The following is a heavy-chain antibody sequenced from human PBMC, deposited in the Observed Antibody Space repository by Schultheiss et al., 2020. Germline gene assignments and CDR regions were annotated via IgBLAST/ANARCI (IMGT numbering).Heavy chain of an antibody. D-gene: IGHD3-10*01. V-gene: IGHV1-69*13. CDR3: ARGSGSYYGSNWFDP. CDR1: GGTFSSYA. CDR2: IIPIFGTA. J-gene: IGHJ5*02. Sequence: SVKVSCKASGGTFSSYAISWVRQAPGQGLEWMGGIIPIFGTANYAQKFQGRVTITADESTSTAYMELSSLRSEDTAVYYCARGSGSYYGSNWFDPWGQGTLVTVYS.